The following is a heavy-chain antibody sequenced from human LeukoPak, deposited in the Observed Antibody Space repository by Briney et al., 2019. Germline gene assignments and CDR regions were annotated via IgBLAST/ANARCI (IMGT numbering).Heavy chain of an antibody. J-gene: IGHJ6*03. D-gene: IGHD3-16*01. CDR2: IKNSGST. CDR1: GGSFSGYY. Sequence: SETLSLTCAVYGGSFSGYYWSWTRQPPGEGVEWSGEIKNSGSTNYNTSLKSRVTISVDTSKNQFSLRLSSVTAADTAVYYCVRYDYVWWGFEYYYYMDVWGKGTTVTVSS. CDR3: VRYDYVWWGFEYYYYMDV. V-gene: IGHV4-34*01.